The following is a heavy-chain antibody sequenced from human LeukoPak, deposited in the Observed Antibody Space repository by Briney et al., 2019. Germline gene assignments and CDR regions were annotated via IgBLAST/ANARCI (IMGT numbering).Heavy chain of an antibody. D-gene: IGHD3-22*01. CDR2: IDRGGST. J-gene: IGHJ4*02. CDR1: GFTVSSYY. CDR3: ATSGYYPDY. V-gene: IGHV3-66*01. Sequence: GGPLRLSRAASGFTVSSYYMSWVRQAPGKGLEWVSIIDRGGSTNYADSVKGRFTISRDNSKNTLYLQMNSLRAEDTAVYYCATSGYYPDYWGQGTLVTVSS.